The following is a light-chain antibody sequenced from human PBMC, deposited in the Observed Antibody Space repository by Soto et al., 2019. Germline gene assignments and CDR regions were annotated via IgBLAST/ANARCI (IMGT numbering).Light chain of an antibody. CDR3: TSYTPTGALV. Sequence: QSALTKPASVSGSPGQSITVSCTGTNTDVGGYNYVSWYQHRPGKAPRLMIYEVRNRLSGVSNRFSGSKSGNTASLTISGLQSEDEADYYCTSYTPTGALVFGSGTKVTVL. V-gene: IGLV2-14*01. CDR2: EVR. CDR1: NTDVGGYNY. J-gene: IGLJ6*01.